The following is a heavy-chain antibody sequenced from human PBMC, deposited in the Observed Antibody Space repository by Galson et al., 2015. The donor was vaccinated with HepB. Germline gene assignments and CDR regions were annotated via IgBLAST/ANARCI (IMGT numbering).Heavy chain of an antibody. J-gene: IGHJ4*02. Sequence: CAISGDSVSGNRVAWNWIRQSPSRGLEGLGRTYYRSKWYSDFAVSVKGRITVNPDTSKNQLSLHLNSVTPEDTAVYYCARDDYSGWYFGHWGQGTLVTVSS. CDR1: GDSVSGNRVA. CDR2: TYYRSKWYS. V-gene: IGHV6-1*01. D-gene: IGHD6-19*01. CDR3: ARDDYSGWYFGH.